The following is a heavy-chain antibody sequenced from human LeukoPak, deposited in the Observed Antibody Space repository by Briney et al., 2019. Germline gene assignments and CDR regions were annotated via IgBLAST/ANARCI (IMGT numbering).Heavy chain of an antibody. V-gene: IGHV1-69*05. J-gene: IGHJ6*03. CDR1: GGTFSSYA. CDR3: ATVVTHAPYYYYYMDV. Sequence: VASVKVSCKASGGTFSSYAISWLRQAPGQGLEWMGGIIPIFGTANYAQKFQGRVTITTDESTSTAYMELSSLRSEDTAVYYCATVVTHAPYYYYYMDVWGKGTTVTVSS. D-gene: IGHD4-23*01. CDR2: IIPIFGTA.